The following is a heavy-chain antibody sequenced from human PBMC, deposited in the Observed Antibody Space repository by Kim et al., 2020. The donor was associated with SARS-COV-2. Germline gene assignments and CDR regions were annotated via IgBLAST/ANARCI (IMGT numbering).Heavy chain of an antibody. CDR2: ISSSSSTI. J-gene: IGHJ5*02. D-gene: IGHD4-17*01. CDR1: GFTFSSYS. CDR3: ARGDGYGGNSGRYSNWFDP. V-gene: IGHV3-48*04. Sequence: GGSLRLSCAASGFTFSSYSMNWVRQAPGKGLEWVSYISSSSSTIYYADSVKGRFTISRDNAKDSLYLQMNSLRAEDTAVYYCARGDGYGGNSGRYSNWFDPWGQGTLVTVSS.